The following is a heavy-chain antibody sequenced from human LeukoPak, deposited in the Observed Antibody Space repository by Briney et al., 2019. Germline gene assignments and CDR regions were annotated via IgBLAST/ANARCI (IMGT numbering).Heavy chain of an antibody. CDR2: INPNSGGT. Sequence: ASVKVSCKASGFTFSAYYMNWVRQAPGQGLEWMGRINPNSGGTDYAQNFQGRVTMTRDTSISTAYMELSRLRSDGTAVYYCARDPPSRYGGNSQGDYWGRGTLVTVSS. J-gene: IGHJ4*02. V-gene: IGHV1-2*06. CDR3: ARDPPSRYGGNSQGDY. D-gene: IGHD4-23*01. CDR1: GFTFSAYY.